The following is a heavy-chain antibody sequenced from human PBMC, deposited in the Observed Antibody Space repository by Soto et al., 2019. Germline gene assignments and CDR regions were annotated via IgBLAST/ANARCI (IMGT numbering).Heavy chain of an antibody. CDR2: ISANGGST. CDR3: AKANRYCSGGTCFVFDY. Sequence: GGSLRLSCAASGFTFSDYTMNLVRQAPGKGLEWVSSISANGGSTYYADSVKGRFTISRDNSQNTLSLQMNSLRAEDTAIYYCAKANRYCSGGTCFVFDYWGQGALVTVSS. D-gene: IGHD2-15*01. J-gene: IGHJ4*02. CDR1: GFTFSDYT. V-gene: IGHV3-23*01.